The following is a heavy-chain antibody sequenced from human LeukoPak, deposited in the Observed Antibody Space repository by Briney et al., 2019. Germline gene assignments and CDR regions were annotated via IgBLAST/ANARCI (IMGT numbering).Heavy chain of an antibody. CDR3: ARVQWELRGVGSYFEY. J-gene: IGHJ4*02. CDR2: IKQDGGEK. Sequence: GGSLRLSCVVSGFTFSSYWMSWVRQAPGKGLEWVAHIKQDGGEKYYVDSVKGRFTMSRGNAKNSLYLQMNSLRAEDTAVYYCARVQWELRGVGSYFEYWGQGALVTVSS. CDR1: GFTFSSYW. D-gene: IGHD1-26*01. V-gene: IGHV3-7*01.